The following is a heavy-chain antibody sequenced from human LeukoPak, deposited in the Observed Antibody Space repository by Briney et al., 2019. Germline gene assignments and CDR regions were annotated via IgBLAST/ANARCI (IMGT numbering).Heavy chain of an antibody. CDR1: GYTFTGYY. D-gene: IGHD3-10*01. CDR2: INPNSGGA. Sequence: ASVKVSCKASGYTFTGYYMHWVRQAPGQGLEWMGGINPNSGGANYAQKFQGRVTMTRDTSISTAYMELSRLRSDDTAVYYCARDGFYYYGSGAPYYYYMDVWGKGTTVTISS. CDR3: ARDGFYYYGSGAPYYYYMDV. J-gene: IGHJ6*03. V-gene: IGHV1-2*02.